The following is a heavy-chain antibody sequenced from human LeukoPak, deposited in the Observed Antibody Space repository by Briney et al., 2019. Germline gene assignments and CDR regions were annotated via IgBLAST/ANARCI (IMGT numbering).Heavy chain of an antibody. D-gene: IGHD6-6*01. Sequence: GGSLRLSCAASGFTFSSYAMSWVRQAPGKGLEWVSAISGSGGSTYYADSVKGRFTISRDNSKNTLYLQMNSLRAEDTAVYYCARDPIAARRGSFDYWGQGTLVTVSS. V-gene: IGHV3-23*01. CDR1: GFTFSSYA. CDR3: ARDPIAARRGSFDY. CDR2: ISGSGGST. J-gene: IGHJ4*02.